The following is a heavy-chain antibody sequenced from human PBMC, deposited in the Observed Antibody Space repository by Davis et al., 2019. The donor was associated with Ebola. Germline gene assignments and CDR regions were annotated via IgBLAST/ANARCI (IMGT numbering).Heavy chain of an antibody. CDR1: GYTFTSYG. Sequence: ASVQVSCQASGYTFTSYGISWVRQAPGQGLEWMGWISAYNGNTNYAQKLQGRVTMTTDTSTSTAYMELRSLRSDDTAVYYCASAVAATGWFDPWGQGTLVTVSS. J-gene: IGHJ5*02. D-gene: IGHD2-15*01. CDR2: ISAYNGNT. V-gene: IGHV1-18*04. CDR3: ASAVAATGWFDP.